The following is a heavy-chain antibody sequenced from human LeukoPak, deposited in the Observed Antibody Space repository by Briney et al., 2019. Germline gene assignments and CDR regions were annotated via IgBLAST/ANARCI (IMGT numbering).Heavy chain of an antibody. CDR2: IKQDGSEK. J-gene: IGHJ5*02. CDR3: ARGDRVVAAPNWFDP. D-gene: IGHD2-15*01. CDR1: GFTFSSYW. V-gene: IGHV3-7*01. Sequence: GGSLRLSCAASGFTFSSYWMSWVRQAPGKGLEWVANIKQDGSEKYYVDSVKGRFTISRDNAKNSLYLQMNGLRAEDTAVYYCARGDRVVAAPNWFDPWGQGTLVTVSS.